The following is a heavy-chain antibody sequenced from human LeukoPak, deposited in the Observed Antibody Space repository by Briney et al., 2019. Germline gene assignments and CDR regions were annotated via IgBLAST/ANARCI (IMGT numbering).Heavy chain of an antibody. CDR1: RYSFTNYW. CDR2: IYPDDSDT. J-gene: IGHJ6*02. Sequence: GESLKISCKGSRYSFTNYWIGWVRQMPGKGLEWMGIIYPDDSDTRYSPSFQGQVTISVDKSINTAYLQWSSLKASDTAMYYCARHSSTDEGYYYYGMDVWGQGTTVTVSS. CDR3: ARHSSTDEGYYYYGMDV. D-gene: IGHD1-14*01. V-gene: IGHV5-51*01.